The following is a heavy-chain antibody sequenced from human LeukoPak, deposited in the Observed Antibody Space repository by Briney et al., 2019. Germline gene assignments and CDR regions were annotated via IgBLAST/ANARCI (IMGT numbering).Heavy chain of an antibody. CDR2: ISGSGDNT. Sequence: PGGSLRLSCAASGLSFSNYAMSWVRQAPGKGLEWVSGISGSGDNTYYADSVEGRFTVSRDNSKNTLYLLLNSLRADDTAVYYCATGQGSASGNYYNVNYFDYWGQGALVTVSS. CDR1: GLSFSNYA. V-gene: IGHV3-23*01. D-gene: IGHD3-10*01. CDR3: ATGQGSASGNYYNVNYFDY. J-gene: IGHJ4*02.